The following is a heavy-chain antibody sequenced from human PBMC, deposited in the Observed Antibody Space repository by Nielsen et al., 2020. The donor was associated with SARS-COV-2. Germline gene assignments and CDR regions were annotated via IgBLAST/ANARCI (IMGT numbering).Heavy chain of an antibody. CDR2: ISGSGGST. J-gene: IGHJ4*02. CDR3: AKSVAASENYFDY. CDR1: GFTFSSYA. D-gene: IGHD6-13*01. Sequence: GESLKISCAASGFTFSSYAMSWARQAPGKGLEWVSAISGSGGSTYYADSVKGRFTISRDNSKNTLYLQMNSLRAEDTAVYYCAKSVAASENYFDYWGQGTLVTVSS. V-gene: IGHV3-23*01.